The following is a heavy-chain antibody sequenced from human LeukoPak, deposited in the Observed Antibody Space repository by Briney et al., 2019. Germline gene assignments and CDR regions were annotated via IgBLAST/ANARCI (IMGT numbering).Heavy chain of an antibody. CDR1: GFTFDDYA. D-gene: IGHD5-18*01. CDR3: AKSGIIQGYYFYYMDV. V-gene: IGHV3-9*01. J-gene: IGHJ6*03. Sequence: GRSLRLSCAASGFTFDDYAMHWVRQAPGKGLEWVSGISWKSDRIGYADSVKGRFTISRDNAKNSLYLQMNSLRAEGTALYYCAKSGIIQGYYFYYMDVWGKGTTVTISS. CDR2: ISWKSDRI.